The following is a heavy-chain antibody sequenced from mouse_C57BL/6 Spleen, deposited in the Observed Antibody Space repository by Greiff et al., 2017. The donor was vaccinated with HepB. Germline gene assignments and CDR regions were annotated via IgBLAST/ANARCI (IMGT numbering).Heavy chain of an antibody. V-gene: IGHV1-47*01. J-gene: IGHJ2*01. Sequence: VQLQQSGAELVKPGASVKMSCKASGYTFTTYPIAWMTQNHGKSLEWIGNFPPYNVDTKYNETFKGKAKLTVEKSSSTVYLELRRLTSDDSSVYDCSRGFTTVVSKGLDDWGQGTTLTVSS. D-gene: IGHD1-1*01. CDR1: GYTFTTYP. CDR2: FPPYNVDT. CDR3: SRGFTTVVSKGLDD.